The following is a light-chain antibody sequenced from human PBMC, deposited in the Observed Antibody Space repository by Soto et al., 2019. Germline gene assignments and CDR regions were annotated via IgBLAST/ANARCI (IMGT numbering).Light chain of an antibody. CDR3: SSYTGSSTHYV. CDR2: EVS. Sequence: QSALTQPASVSGSPGQSITISCTATSSDVGVYNYVSWYQQHPGKAPKLMIYEVSNRPSGVSNRFSGSKSGNTASLTISGLQAEDEAEYYCSSYTGSSTHYVFGTGTKLTVL. CDR1: SSDVGVYNY. J-gene: IGLJ1*01. V-gene: IGLV2-14*01.